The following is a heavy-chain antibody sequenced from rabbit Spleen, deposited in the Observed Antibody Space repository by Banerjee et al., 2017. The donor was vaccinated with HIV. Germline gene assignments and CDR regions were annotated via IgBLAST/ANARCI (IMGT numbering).Heavy chain of an antibody. D-gene: IGHD4-1*01. V-gene: IGHV1S7*01. J-gene: IGHJ4*01. Sequence: QLKETGGGLVQPGGSLTLSCKASGFDFSDYYMIWVRQAPGRGLEWIGIIYTDKGLTDYARWVSGRFTISSDNAQNTVDLQMNSLTAADTATYFCARSLYWSSGWGDLWGPGTLVTVS. CDR3: ARSLYWSSGWGDL. CDR1: GFDFSDYY. CDR2: IYTDKGLT.